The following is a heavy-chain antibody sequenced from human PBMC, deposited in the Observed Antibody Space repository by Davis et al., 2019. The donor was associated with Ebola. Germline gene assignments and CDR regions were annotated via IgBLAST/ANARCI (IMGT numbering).Heavy chain of an antibody. V-gene: IGHV1-46*01. J-gene: IGHJ4*02. CDR2: INPSGGST. CDR3: ARGLYGDYPFDY. Sequence: AASVKVSCKASGGTFSSYAISWVRQAPGQGLEWMGIINPSGGSTSYAQKFQGRVTMTRDTSTSTVYMELSSLRSEDTAVYYCARGLYGDYPFDYWGQGTLVTVSS. D-gene: IGHD4-17*01. CDR1: GGTFSSYA.